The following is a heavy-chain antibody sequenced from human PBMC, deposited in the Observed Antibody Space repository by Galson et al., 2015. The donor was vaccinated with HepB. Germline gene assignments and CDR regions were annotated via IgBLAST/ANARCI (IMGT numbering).Heavy chain of an antibody. V-gene: IGHV3-7*01. CDR1: GFTFSSYW. Sequence: SLRLSCAASGFTFSSYWMSWVRQAPGKGLEWVANIKQDGSEKYYVDSVKSRFTISRDNAKNSLYLQMNSLRDEDTAVYYCASFEGVYGDYYYWGQGTLVTASS. D-gene: IGHD4-17*01. J-gene: IGHJ4*02. CDR3: ASFEGVYGDYYY. CDR2: IKQDGSEK.